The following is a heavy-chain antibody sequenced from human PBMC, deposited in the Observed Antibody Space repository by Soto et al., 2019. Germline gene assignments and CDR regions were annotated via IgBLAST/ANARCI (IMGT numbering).Heavy chain of an antibody. CDR1: GFTFSSYG. Sequence: PGGSLRLSCAASGFTFSSYGMHWVRQAPGKGLERVAVIWYDGSNKYYADSVKGRFTISRDNSKNTLYLQMNSLRAEDTAVYYCARERQWLVHAFEIWGQGTMFTVSS. J-gene: IGHJ3*02. D-gene: IGHD6-19*01. CDR3: ARERQWLVHAFEI. V-gene: IGHV3-33*01. CDR2: IWYDGSNK.